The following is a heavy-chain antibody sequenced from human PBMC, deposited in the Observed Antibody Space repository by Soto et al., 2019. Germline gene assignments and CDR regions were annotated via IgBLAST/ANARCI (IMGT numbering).Heavy chain of an antibody. V-gene: IGHV1-2*04. D-gene: IGHD6-19*01. CDR3: ARGGTGIAVDGTPFDY. J-gene: IGHJ4*02. CDR1: GYTFTGYY. CDR2: INPNSGGT. Sequence: ASVKVSCKASGYTFTGYYMHWVRQAPGQGLEWMGWINPNSGGTNYAQKFQGWVTMTRDTSISTAYMELSRLRSDDTAVYYCARGGTGIAVDGTPFDYWGQGTLVTVSS.